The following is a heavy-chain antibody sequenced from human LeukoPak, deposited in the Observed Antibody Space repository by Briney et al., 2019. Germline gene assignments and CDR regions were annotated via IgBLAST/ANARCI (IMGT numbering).Heavy chain of an antibody. CDR1: GGSISSSSYY. D-gene: IGHD5/OR15-5a*01. CDR3: ARGVSFDY. Sequence: SETLSLTCTVSGGSISSSSYYWGWIRQPPGKGLEWIGSIYYSGSTYYNPSLKSRVTISVDTSKNQFSLKLSSVTAADTAVYYCARGVSFDYWGQGTLVTVSS. V-gene: IGHV4-39*01. CDR2: IYYSGST. J-gene: IGHJ4*02.